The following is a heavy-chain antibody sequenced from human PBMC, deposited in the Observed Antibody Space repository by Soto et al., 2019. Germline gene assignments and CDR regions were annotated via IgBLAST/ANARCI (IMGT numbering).Heavy chain of an antibody. CDR2: FDPEDGET. Sequence: ASVKVSCKVSGYTLTELSMHWVRQAPGKGLEWMGGFDPEDGETIYAQKFQGRVTMTEDTSTDTAYMELSSLRSEDTAMYYCATAQLASGYSSGWYYFDYWGQGTLVTVSS. D-gene: IGHD6-19*01. V-gene: IGHV1-24*01. J-gene: IGHJ4*02. CDR1: GYTLTELS. CDR3: ATAQLASGYSSGWYYFDY.